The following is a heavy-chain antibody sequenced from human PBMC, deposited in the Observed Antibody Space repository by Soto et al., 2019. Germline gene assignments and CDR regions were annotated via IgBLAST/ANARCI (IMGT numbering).Heavy chain of an antibody. CDR2: VYPGDSDT. J-gene: IGHJ4*02. V-gene: IGHV5-51*01. CDR1: GGSYTSYW. D-gene: IGHD3-10*01. CDR3: ARHHHPTLVRGVFDY. Sequence: PGAALKISCKGCGGSYTSYWIASMRQNPGKGLEWMGIVYPGDSDTRYNPSFRGHVTISADKSISTAYLQWSTLRASDTAIYYCARHHHPTLVRGVFDYWGQGTRVTVSS.